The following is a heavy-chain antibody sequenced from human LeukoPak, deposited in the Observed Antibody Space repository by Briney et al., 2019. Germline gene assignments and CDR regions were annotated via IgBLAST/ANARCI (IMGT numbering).Heavy chain of an antibody. J-gene: IGHJ4*02. D-gene: IGHD3-10*01. Sequence: GASVKVSCKASGDSFYKYGVTWVRQAPGQGLEWMGWISAYNGNTNYAQKLQGRVTMTTDTSTSTAYMELRSLRSDDTAVYYCARRGFGDLKYYFDYWGQGTLVTVSS. CDR2: ISAYNGNT. CDR3: ARRGFGDLKYYFDY. CDR1: GDSFYKYG. V-gene: IGHV1-18*01.